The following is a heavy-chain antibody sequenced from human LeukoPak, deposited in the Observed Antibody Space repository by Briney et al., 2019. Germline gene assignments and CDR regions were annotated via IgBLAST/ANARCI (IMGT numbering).Heavy chain of an antibody. CDR2: ISYDGSNK. J-gene: IGHJ5*02. D-gene: IGHD6-13*01. CDR3: AKAGPPDSSSWYAQNWFDP. Sequence: GGSLRLSCAASGFTFSSYGMHWVRQAPGKGLEWVAVISYDGSNKYYADSVKGRFTISRDNSKNTLYLQMNSLRAEDTAVYYCAKAGPPDSSSWYAQNWFDPWGQGTLVTVSS. CDR1: GFTFSSYG. V-gene: IGHV3-30*18.